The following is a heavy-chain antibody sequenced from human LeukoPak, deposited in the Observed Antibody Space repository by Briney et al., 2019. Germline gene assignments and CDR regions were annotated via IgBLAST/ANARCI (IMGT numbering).Heavy chain of an antibody. J-gene: IGHJ3*02. V-gene: IGHV1-24*01. CDR1: GYTLTELS. CDR3: AILSLARFGRDVKSAFDI. CDR2: FDLEDGET. D-gene: IGHD3-10*01. Sequence: ASVKVSCKVSGYTLTELSMHWVRQAPGKGLEWMGGFDLEDGETIYAQKFQGRVTITEYTSTDKASMYLKSLRSEVTVVYYCAILSLARFGRDVKSAFDIWGQGTMVTVSS.